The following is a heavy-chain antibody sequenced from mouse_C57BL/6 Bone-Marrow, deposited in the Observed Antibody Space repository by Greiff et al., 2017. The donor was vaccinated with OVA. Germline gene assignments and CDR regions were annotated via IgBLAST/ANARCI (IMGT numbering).Heavy chain of an antibody. V-gene: IGHV2-5*01. CDR3: AKNRYDYPYYFDY. D-gene: IGHD2-4*01. Sequence: VQLQQSGPGLVQPSQSLSITCTVSGFALTSYGLHWVRQSPGKGLEWLGVIWRGGSTDYNAAFMSRLSITKDNSKSQVFFKMNSLQADDTAIYYCAKNRYDYPYYFDYWGQGTTLTVSS. CDR1: GFALTSYG. J-gene: IGHJ2*01. CDR2: IWRGGST.